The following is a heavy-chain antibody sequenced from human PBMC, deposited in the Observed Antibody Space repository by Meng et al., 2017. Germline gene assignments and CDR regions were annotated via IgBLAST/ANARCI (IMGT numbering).Heavy chain of an antibody. Sequence: QVQLLQWGAGLLKPSETLSLPCAVYGGSFSGYYWSWIRQPPGKGLEWIGEINHSGSTNYNPSLKSRVTISVDTSKNQFSLKLSSVTAADTAVYYCARRGIAARPFYYWGQGTLVTVSS. D-gene: IGHD6-6*01. CDR3: ARRGIAARPFYY. CDR1: GGSFSGYY. V-gene: IGHV4-34*01. J-gene: IGHJ4*02. CDR2: INHSGST.